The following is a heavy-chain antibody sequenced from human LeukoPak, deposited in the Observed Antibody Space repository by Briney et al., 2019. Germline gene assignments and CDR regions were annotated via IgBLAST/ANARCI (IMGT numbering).Heavy chain of an antibody. D-gene: IGHD6-6*01. CDR1: GGTFSSYA. J-gene: IGHJ6*02. CDR2: IIPIYGTA. V-gene: IGHV1-69*13. CDR3: ARLPLRSIAVGYYGMDV. Sequence: SVKVSCKASGGTFSSYAISWVRQAPGQGLEWMGGIIPIYGTANYAQKFQGRVTITADESTSTAYMELSSLRSEDTAVYYCARLPLRSIAVGYYGMDVWGQGTTVTVSS.